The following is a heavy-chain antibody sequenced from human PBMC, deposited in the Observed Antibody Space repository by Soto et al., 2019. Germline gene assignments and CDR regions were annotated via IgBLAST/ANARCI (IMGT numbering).Heavy chain of an antibody. CDR1: GFTFDDYG. V-gene: IGHV3-20*04. CDR3: ARHGAYYDILMGIDY. Sequence: GGSLRLSCAASGFTFDDYGMSWVRQAPGKGLEWVSGINWNGGSTGYADSVKGRFTISRDNAKNSLDLQMNSLRAEDTALYYCARHGAYYDILMGIDYWGQGTLVTVSS. CDR2: INWNGGST. J-gene: IGHJ4*02. D-gene: IGHD3-9*01.